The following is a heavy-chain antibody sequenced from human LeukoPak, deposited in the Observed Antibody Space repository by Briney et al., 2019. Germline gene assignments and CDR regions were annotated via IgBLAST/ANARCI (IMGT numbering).Heavy chain of an antibody. CDR3: ARVRRYCSSTTCYGSIDGMDV. CDR2: INTNTGNP. CDR1: GYTFTSYA. Sequence: ASVKVSCKASGYTFTSYAMNWVRQAPGQGLEWMGWINTNTGNPTYAQGFTGRFVFSLDTSVSTAYLQISSLKAEDTAVYYCARVRRYCSSTTCYGSIDGMDVWGQGTTVTVS. V-gene: IGHV7-4-1*02. J-gene: IGHJ6*02. D-gene: IGHD2-2*01.